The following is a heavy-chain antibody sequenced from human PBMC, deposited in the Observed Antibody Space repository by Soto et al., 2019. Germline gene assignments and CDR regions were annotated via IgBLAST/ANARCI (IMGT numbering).Heavy chain of an antibody. CDR1: GFTFSSYS. Sequence: GGSLRLSCAASGFTFSSYSMNWVRQAPGKGLEWASYISSSSSTIYYADSVKGRFTISRDNAKNSLYLHMNSLRAEDTALYYCARVVAAGGTSYYYYMDVWGKGTTVTVAS. D-gene: IGHD6-13*01. V-gene: IGHV3-48*01. CDR3: ARVVAAGGTSYYYYMDV. J-gene: IGHJ6*03. CDR2: ISSSSSTI.